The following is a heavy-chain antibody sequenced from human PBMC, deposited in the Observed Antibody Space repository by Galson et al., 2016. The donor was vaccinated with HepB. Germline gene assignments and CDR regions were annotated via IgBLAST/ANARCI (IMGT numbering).Heavy chain of an antibody. Sequence: SVKVSCKASGYTFTTYGISWVRQAPGQGLEWMGWISAYNGNTNYAQKLQGRVTMTTDTSTSTAYMELRSLRSDDTAVYYCARDPRKIRYQLLEIYYYHAMDVWGQGTTVTVSS. CDR2: ISAYNGNT. D-gene: IGHD2-2*01. CDR3: ARDPRKIRYQLLEIYYYHAMDV. CDR1: GYTFTTYG. V-gene: IGHV1-18*01. J-gene: IGHJ6*02.